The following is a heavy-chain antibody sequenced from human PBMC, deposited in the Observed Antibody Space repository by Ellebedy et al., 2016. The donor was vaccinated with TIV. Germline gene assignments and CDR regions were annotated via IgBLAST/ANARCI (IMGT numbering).Heavy chain of an antibody. Sequence: GESLKISCAASGFTFSAYYMSWIRQAPGKGLEWVSYISDSGTILYYADSVKGRFTISRDNAKNSLYLQMNSLRVEDQAVYYCARDWGGYCSGVSCYGNWFDPWGQGTLVTVSS. CDR2: ISDSGTIL. V-gene: IGHV3-11*01. D-gene: IGHD2-15*01. J-gene: IGHJ5*02. CDR1: GFTFSAYY. CDR3: ARDWGGYCSGVSCYGNWFDP.